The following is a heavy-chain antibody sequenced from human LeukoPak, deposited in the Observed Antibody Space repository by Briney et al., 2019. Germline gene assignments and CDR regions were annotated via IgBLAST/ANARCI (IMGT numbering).Heavy chain of an antibody. V-gene: IGHV3-23*01. D-gene: IGHD2-15*01. CDR3: AKSTGHRVVGAKDY. Sequence: GGSLRLSCAASGFTFSSYAMSWVRQAPGKGLEWVSVISGSGDTSYYADSVKGRFTISRDNSKNTLYLQMNSLRAEDTAVYYCAKSTGHRVVGAKDYWAQGTLVTVSS. CDR1: GFTFSSYA. J-gene: IGHJ4*02. CDR2: ISGSGDTS.